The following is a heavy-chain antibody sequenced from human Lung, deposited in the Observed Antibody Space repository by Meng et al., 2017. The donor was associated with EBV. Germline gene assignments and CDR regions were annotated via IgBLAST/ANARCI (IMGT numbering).Heavy chain of an antibody. J-gene: IGHJ4*02. D-gene: IGHD3-22*01. CDR3: TTDRGGSMIVVVPNPY. V-gene: IGHV3-15*01. CDR2: IKSKTDGGTT. Sequence: EVQLVESGGGLVKPGGSLRLSCAAAGFTFSNAWMSWVRQAPGKGLEWVGRIKSKTDGGTTDYAAPVKGRFTISRDDSKNTLYLQMNSLKTEDTAVYYCTTDRGGSMIVVVPNPYWGQGTLVTVSS. CDR1: GFTFSNAW.